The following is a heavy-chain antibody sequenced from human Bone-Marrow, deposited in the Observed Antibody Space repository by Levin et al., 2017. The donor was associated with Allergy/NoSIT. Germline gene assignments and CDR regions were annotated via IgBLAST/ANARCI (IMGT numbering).Heavy chain of an antibody. CDR1: GYILTDIA. CDR2: LDPEDGEV. Sequence: GASVKVSCKVSGYILTDIAVHWVRQAPGKGLEWMGRLDPEDGEVIHAQKFQGRVTMTQDTSPDTAYMQLSSLKSEDTAVYYCATDPGTGALDYWGQGTLVTVSS. CDR3: ATDPGTGALDY. D-gene: IGHD7-27*01. J-gene: IGHJ4*02. V-gene: IGHV1-24*01.